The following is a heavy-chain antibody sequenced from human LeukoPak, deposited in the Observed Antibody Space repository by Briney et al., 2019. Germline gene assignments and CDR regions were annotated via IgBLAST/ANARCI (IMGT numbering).Heavy chain of an antibody. CDR1: GYTFTDYY. V-gene: IGHV1-2*02. J-gene: IGHJ6*02. CDR2: ISPNSGGA. CDR3: ARGGYGSTWYGLDV. Sequence: GASVKVSCKPSGYTFTDYYIHWVRQAPGQGLEWVGWISPNSGGADYAQKFQGRVTMTRDTSISTAYMELSRLRSDDTAVYYCARGGYGSTWYGLDVWGQGTTVTVSS. D-gene: IGHD6-13*01.